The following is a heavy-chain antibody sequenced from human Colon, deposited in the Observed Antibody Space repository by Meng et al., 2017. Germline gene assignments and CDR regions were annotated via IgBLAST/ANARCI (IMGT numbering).Heavy chain of an antibody. CDR2: IYLGGSP. Sequence: QVQLEEVGPGLVEPSGTRSLTCEVSGGSISSSQWWSWVRQPPGKGLEWIGQIYLGGSPAYSPSLESRITMSVDKSNNQFSLRLRSVTAADTAVYYCARHGGWHFDYWGQGTLVTVSS. J-gene: IGHJ4*02. CDR1: GGSISSSQW. V-gene: IGHV4-4*02. D-gene: IGHD6-19*01. CDR3: ARHGGWHFDY.